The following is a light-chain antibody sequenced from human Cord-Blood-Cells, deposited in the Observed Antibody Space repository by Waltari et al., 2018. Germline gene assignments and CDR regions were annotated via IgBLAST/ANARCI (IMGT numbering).Light chain of an antibody. Sequence: SSELTQDHAVSVALGQTVRITCQGDSLRSYYASWYQQKPVQAPVLVIYGKNNRPSGIPDRFSGSSSGNTASLTITGAQAEDEADYYCNSRDSSGNHLVFGGGTKLTVL. J-gene: IGLJ3*02. CDR1: SLRSYY. V-gene: IGLV3-19*01. CDR3: NSRDSSGNHLV. CDR2: GKN.